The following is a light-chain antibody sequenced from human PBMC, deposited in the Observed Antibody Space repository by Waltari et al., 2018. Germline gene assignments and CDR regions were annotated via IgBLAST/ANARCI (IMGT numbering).Light chain of an antibody. Sequence: EIVMTQSPATLFVSPGERVTLSCRASQSVSSNLAWYQQKPGQAPRVLIYAASTRATGIPARFSGSGSGTEFTRTISSLQSEDFAVYYCQQYNNWPPMYTFGQGTKLEIK. CDR3: QQYNNWPPMYT. CDR2: AAS. V-gene: IGKV3-15*01. J-gene: IGKJ2*01. CDR1: QSVSSN.